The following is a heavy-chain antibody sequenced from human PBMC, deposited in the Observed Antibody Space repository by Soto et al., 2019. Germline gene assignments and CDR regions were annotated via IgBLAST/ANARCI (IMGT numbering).Heavy chain of an antibody. V-gene: IGHV1-18*01. CDR1: AYTFTRYG. Sequence: QVQLVQSGAEVKKPGASVKVSCKASAYTFTRYGFVWVRQAPGQGLEYMGWISAYNGDAKYAQDCQGRVTMTIDTTTKTGYMELASLTSDDTAVYYCATGMWLGTLDPWGQGTLVTVSS. CDR2: ISAYNGDA. CDR3: ATGMWLGTLDP. D-gene: IGHD3-10*01. J-gene: IGHJ5*02.